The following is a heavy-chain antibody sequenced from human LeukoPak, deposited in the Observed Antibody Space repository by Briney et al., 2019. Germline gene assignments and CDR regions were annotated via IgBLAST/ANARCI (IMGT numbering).Heavy chain of an antibody. CDR2: INPSGGST. CDR1: GYTFTTYY. Sequence: GASVKVSCKASGYTFTTYYVHWVRQAPGQGLEWMGLINPSGGSTSYAQKFQGRVTMTRDMSTSTVYMEVSSLRSEDTAVYFCAREGTDGYNLDYWGQGTLVTVSS. V-gene: IGHV1-46*01. D-gene: IGHD5-24*01. J-gene: IGHJ4*02. CDR3: AREGTDGYNLDY.